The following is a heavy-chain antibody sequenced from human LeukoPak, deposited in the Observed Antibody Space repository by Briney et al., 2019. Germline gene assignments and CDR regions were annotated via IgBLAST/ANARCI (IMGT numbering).Heavy chain of an antibody. CDR2: INSDGSST. J-gene: IGHJ4*02. V-gene: IGHV3-74*01. Sequence: PGGSLRLSCAASGFTFSSYWMHWVRQAPGKGLVWVSRINSDGSSTSYADSVKGRFTISRDNAKNTLYLQMNSLRAEDTAEYYCARALAVAGKTDFDYWGQGTLVTVSS. CDR1: GFTFSSYW. D-gene: IGHD6-19*01. CDR3: ARALAVAGKTDFDY.